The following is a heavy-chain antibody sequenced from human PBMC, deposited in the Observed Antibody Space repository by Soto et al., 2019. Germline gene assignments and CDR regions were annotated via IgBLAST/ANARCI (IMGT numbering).Heavy chain of an antibody. CDR1: GYTFTSYG. J-gene: IGHJ4*02. CDR2: LDAGDGDT. Sequence: ASVKVSCKASGYTFTSYGISWVRQAPGQRLEWMGWLDAGDGDTKYSQKFQGRVTITRDTSATTASLELSSLRSEDTAVYYCARGGSGIFDYWGLGTLVTVSS. CDR3: ARGGSGIFDY. V-gene: IGHV1-3*01. D-gene: IGHD2-15*01.